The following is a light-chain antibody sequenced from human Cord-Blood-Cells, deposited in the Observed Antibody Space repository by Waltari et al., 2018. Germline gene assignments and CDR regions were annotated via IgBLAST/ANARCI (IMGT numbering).Light chain of an antibody. Sequence: QSALTQPASVSGSHGQSITISCTGTSSDVGSYKLVSWYQQHQGKAPKLMIYEGSKRPSVVSNRFSGSKSGNTASLTISGLQAEDEADYYCCSYAGSSTVVFGGGTKLTVL. J-gene: IGLJ2*01. V-gene: IGLV2-23*01. CDR3: CSYAGSSTVV. CDR1: SSDVGSYKL. CDR2: EGS.